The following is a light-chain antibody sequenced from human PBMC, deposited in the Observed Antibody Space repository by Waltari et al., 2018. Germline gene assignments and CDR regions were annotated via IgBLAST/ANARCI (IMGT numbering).Light chain of an antibody. V-gene: IGLV1-44*01. CDR2: RNN. CDR1: SSNIGSNT. J-gene: IGLJ1*01. Sequence: QSVLTQPPSASGTPGQRVTISCSGSSSNIGSNTVNWYQRLPGTAPELLIDRNNQRRAVGPDRCSGSKCGTAAYLAISGLQSEDEDDYYGAAWDDSLNGFYVFGTGTKVTVL. CDR3: AAWDDSLNGFYV.